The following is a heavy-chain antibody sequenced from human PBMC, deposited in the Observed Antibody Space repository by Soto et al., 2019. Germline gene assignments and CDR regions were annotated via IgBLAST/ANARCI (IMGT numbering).Heavy chain of an antibody. J-gene: IGHJ3*02. D-gene: IGHD3-22*01. V-gene: IGHV3-30-3*01. Sequence: GGSLRLSCAASGFTFSSYAMHWVRQAPGKGLEWVAVISYDGSNKYYADSVKGRFTISRDNSKNTLYLQMNSLRAEDTAVYYCARGGYYYDRTWSFDIWGQGTMVTVSS. CDR2: ISYDGSNK. CDR1: GFTFSSYA. CDR3: ARGGYYYDRTWSFDI.